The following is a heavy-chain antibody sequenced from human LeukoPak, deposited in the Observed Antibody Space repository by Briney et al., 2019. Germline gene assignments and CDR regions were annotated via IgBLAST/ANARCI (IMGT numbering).Heavy chain of an antibody. CDR3: ARDYYGSGTDGMDV. J-gene: IGHJ6*02. CDR1: GGTFSIYA. CDR2: IIPIFAKA. V-gene: IGHV1-69*13. Sequence: GASVKVSCKASGGTFSIYAISWGRQAPGEGVGWMGGIIPIFAKANYAQNFQGRVTITADESTSTAYMELSSLRSEDTAVYYCARDYYGSGTDGMDVWGQGTTVTVSS. D-gene: IGHD3-10*01.